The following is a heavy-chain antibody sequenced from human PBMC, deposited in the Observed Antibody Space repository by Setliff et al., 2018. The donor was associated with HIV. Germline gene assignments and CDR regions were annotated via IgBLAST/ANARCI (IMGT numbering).Heavy chain of an antibody. V-gene: IGHV3-11*04. CDR2: ISNSGSTI. D-gene: IGHD3-3*01. J-gene: IGHJ6*02. Sequence: PGGSLRLSCAASGFAFSDYYMSWIRQAPGKGLEWVSYISNSGSTIYYADSVKGRFSISRDNSKNTLYLQMSSLKAEDTAVYYCAKDLGVSYYNFWSNYYGLGVWGRGTRVTVSS. CDR3: AKDLGVSYYNFWSNYYGLGV. CDR1: GFAFSDYY.